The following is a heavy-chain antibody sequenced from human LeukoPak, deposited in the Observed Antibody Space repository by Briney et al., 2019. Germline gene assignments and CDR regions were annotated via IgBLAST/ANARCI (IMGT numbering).Heavy chain of an antibody. CDR2: IKSKTDGGTT. D-gene: IGHD2-8*01. J-gene: IGHJ6*04. V-gene: IGHV3-15*01. CDR1: GFTYSNSW. CDR3: RTGRVLDV. Sequence: GGALRLSCAASGFTYSNSWMCWVRQAPGKGLEWVGRIKSKTDGGTTDYAAPVKDRFTISRYDSKNTLYLQMNSLKTEDTAVYYCRTGRVLDVWGKGTTVTVSS.